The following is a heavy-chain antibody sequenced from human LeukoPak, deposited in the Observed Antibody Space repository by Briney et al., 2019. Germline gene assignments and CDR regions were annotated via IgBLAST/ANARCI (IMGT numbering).Heavy chain of an antibody. J-gene: IGHJ4*02. CDR2: INPNSGGT. V-gene: IGHV1-2*02. CDR3: ARGTYYDSSLLT. D-gene: IGHD3-22*01. Sequence: ASVKVSCKGDAFINHAFNWVRQAPGQGLEWMGWINPNSGGTNYAQKFQGRVTLTRATSISTAYMEMSRLRSDDTAVYYCARGTYYDSSLLTWGQGTLVTVSS. CDR1: DAFINHA.